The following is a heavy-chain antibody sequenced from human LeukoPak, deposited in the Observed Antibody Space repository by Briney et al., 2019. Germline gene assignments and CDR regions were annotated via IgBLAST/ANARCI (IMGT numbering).Heavy chain of an antibody. V-gene: IGHV3-30*04. J-gene: IGHJ5*02. Sequence: PGGSLRLSCAASGFTFSNDAMHWVRQAPGKGLEWVAVISDDGSNEYYADSMKGRFTISRDNSKNTLYLQMNSLRAEDTAVYYCARDFRDRFLEYLSNWFDPWGQGTLVTVSS. CDR2: ISDDGSNE. CDR1: GFTFSNDA. D-gene: IGHD3-3*01. CDR3: ARDFRDRFLEYLSNWFDP.